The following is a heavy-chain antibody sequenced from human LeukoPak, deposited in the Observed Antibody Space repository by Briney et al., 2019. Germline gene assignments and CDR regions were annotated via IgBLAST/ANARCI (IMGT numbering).Heavy chain of an antibody. CDR3: ARDGRRYSSSSDLYYFDY. V-gene: IGHV4-4*07. Sequence: SGTLCLTCAVSGGSISSYYWNWVRQPAGKGLEWVGRICTSGSTNYNPSLKSRVTMSVDPPKNQFSLKLSSVTAAHTAVYYCARDGRRYSSSSDLYYFDYWGQGTLLTVSS. CDR1: GGSISSYY. J-gene: IGHJ4*02. D-gene: IGHD6-6*01. CDR2: ICTSGST.